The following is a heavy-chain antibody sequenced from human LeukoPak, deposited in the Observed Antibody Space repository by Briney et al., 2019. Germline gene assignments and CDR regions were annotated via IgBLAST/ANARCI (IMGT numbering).Heavy chain of an antibody. Sequence: SETLSLTCTVSGDSMGSNFWSWIRQPPGKVMEWIGYVYYNGNTNYNPPLHSRATISIDTTKSQLSLRLSSVTAADTAVYYCARVRVGGFRNDAFDIWGQGTMVIVSS. V-gene: IGHV4-59*01. CDR3: ARVRVGGFRNDAFDI. CDR1: GDSMGSNF. J-gene: IGHJ3*02. CDR2: VYYNGNT. D-gene: IGHD2-15*01.